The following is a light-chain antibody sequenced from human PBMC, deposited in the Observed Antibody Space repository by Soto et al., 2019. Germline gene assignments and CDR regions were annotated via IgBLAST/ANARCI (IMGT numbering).Light chain of an antibody. CDR2: DVT. CDR3: CSYTSGNTFV. CDR1: SSDVGAYNY. J-gene: IGLJ2*01. Sequence: QSVLTQPRSVSGSPGQSVTISCTGTSSDVGAYNYVSWNQQHPGKVPKLLIYDVTRRPSGVPDRFSGSKSGNTASLTISGLQAEDEADYYCCSYTSGNTFVFGGGTKVTVL. V-gene: IGLV2-11*01.